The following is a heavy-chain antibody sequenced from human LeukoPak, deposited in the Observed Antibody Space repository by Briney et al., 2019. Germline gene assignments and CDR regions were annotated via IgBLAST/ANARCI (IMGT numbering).Heavy chain of an antibody. CDR2: IKQDGSEK. D-gene: IGHD1-26*01. Sequence: GGPLRLSCAASGFTFSSYWMSWVRQAPGKGLEWVANIKQDGSEKYYVDSVKGRFTISRDNAKNSLYLQMNSLRAEDTAVYYCAKLRGSYWYYFDYWGQGTLVTVSS. CDR1: GFTFSSYW. V-gene: IGHV3-7*01. J-gene: IGHJ4*02. CDR3: AKLRGSYWYYFDY.